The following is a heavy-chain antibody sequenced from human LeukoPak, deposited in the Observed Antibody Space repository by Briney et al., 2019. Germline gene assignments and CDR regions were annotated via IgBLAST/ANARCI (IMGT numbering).Heavy chain of an antibody. CDR3: AKDRGREITFGGVIVYYFDY. J-gene: IGHJ4*02. V-gene: IGHV3-30*18. Sequence: GGSLRLSCAASGFTFSSYGMHWVRQAPGKGLEWVAVISYDGSNKYYADSVKGRFTISRDNSKNTLHLQMNSLRAEDTAVYYCAKDRGREITFGGVIVYYFDYRGQGTLVTVSS. D-gene: IGHD3-16*02. CDR2: ISYDGSNK. CDR1: GFTFSSYG.